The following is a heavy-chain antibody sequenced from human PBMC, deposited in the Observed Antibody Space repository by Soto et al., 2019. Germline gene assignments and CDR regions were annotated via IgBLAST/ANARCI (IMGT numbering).Heavy chain of an antibody. CDR1: GDSIVSYH. V-gene: IGHV4-59*01. J-gene: IGHJ4*02. Sequence: SGALSLTCTVAGDSIVSYHCSWVRQPPGKGLEWIGFMFSRGSANYNPSLKSRVSISVDTSKSQFALKLTSVTAADTAIYYGARHHPRSVAAVEIQFDFGGKGNLVTGSS. CDR3: ARHHPRSVAAVEIQFDF. CDR2: MFSRGSA. D-gene: IGHD6-25*01.